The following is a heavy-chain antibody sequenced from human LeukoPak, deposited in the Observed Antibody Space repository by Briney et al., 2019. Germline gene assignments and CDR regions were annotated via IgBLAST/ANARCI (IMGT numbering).Heavy chain of an antibody. J-gene: IGHJ5*02. D-gene: IGHD1-26*01. V-gene: IGHV1-2*02. CDR3: AGPWDQVGFDP. CDR2: IYPKTGGT. CDR1: GYTFTGYY. Sequence: ASVTVSCKASGYTFTGYYLHWVRQAPGQGLEWMGWIYPKTGGTSYAQKFQGRVTMTGDTSISTAYMELIGLRSDDTAVYYCAGPWDQVGFDPWGQGTLVSVSS.